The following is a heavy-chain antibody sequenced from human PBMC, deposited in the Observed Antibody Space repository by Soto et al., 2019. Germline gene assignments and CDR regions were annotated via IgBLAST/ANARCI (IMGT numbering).Heavy chain of an antibody. CDR3: ARDAPTRFLEWSLPCYYSYYGMDV. J-gene: IGHJ6*02. D-gene: IGHD3-3*01. V-gene: IGHV1-18*04. Sequence: ASVKVSCKASGYTVTSYGISWVRQAPGQGLEWMGWISAYNGNTNYAQKLQGRVTMTTDTSTSTAYMELRSLRSDDTAVYYCARDAPTRFLEWSLPCYYSYYGMDVWGLETGVTASS. CDR2: ISAYNGNT. CDR1: GYTVTSYG.